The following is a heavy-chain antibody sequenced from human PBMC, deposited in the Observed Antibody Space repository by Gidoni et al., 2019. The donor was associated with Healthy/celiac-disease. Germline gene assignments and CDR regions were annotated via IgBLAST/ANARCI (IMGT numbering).Heavy chain of an antibody. CDR3: ARGLKSPIVVVVAATGGWFDP. CDR1: GGSFSGYY. V-gene: IGHV4-34*01. CDR2: INHSGST. J-gene: IGHJ5*02. Sequence: QVQLQQWGAGLLKPSETLSLTCAVYGGSFSGYYWSWIRQPPGKGLEWIGEINHSGSTNYNPSLKSRVTISVDTSKNQFSLKLSSVTAADTAVYYCARGLKSPIVVVVAATGGWFDPWGQGTLVTVSS. D-gene: IGHD2-15*01.